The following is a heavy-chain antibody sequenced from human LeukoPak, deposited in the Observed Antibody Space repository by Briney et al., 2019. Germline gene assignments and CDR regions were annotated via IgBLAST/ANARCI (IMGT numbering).Heavy chain of an antibody. V-gene: IGHV1-8*03. CDR1: GYTFTSYD. CDR2: MNPNSGNT. CDR3: ARGRERDWFDP. J-gene: IGHJ5*02. D-gene: IGHD1-1*01. Sequence: VASVKVSCKASGYTFTSYDINWVRQATGQGLEWMGWMNPNSGNTGYAQKFQGRVTITRNTSISTAYMELSSLRSEDTAVYYCARGRERDWFDPWGQGTVVSVSS.